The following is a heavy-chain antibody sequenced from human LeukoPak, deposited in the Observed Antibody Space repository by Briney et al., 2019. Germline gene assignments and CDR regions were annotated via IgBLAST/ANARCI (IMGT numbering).Heavy chain of an antibody. CDR2: ISSSSSYI. Sequence: GGSLRLSCAASGFTFSSYSMNWVRQAPGKGLEWVSSISSSSSYIYYADSVKGRFTISRDNAKNSLYLQMNSLRAEDTAVYYCARDPCSGGSRLIDYWGQGTLVTVSS. CDR1: GFTFSSYS. D-gene: IGHD2-15*01. CDR3: ARDPCSGGSRLIDY. J-gene: IGHJ4*02. V-gene: IGHV3-21*01.